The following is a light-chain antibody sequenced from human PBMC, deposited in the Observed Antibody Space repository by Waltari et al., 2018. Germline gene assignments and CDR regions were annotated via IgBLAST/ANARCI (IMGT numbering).Light chain of an antibody. CDR3: QQYYSTPPYT. CDR1: KSVLYSSNNKNY. Sequence: DIVMTQSPDSLAVSLGERANINCKSSKSVLYSSNNKNYLAWYQQKPGQPPKLLIYWASTRESGVPDRFSGSGSGTDFTLTISSLQAEDVAVYYCQQYYSTPPYTFGQGTKLEIK. CDR2: WAS. V-gene: IGKV4-1*01. J-gene: IGKJ2*01.